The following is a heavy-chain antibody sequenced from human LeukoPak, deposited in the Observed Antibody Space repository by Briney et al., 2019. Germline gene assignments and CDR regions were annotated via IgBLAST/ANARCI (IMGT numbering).Heavy chain of an antibody. D-gene: IGHD3-22*01. CDR3: AKGYYYDSSGYNYFDY. CDR1: GFPFTTYA. Sequence: GGSLRLSCAASGFPFTTYAMSWVRQAPGKGLEWVSAISGRGGRTYYADSVKGRFTISRDNSENTLYLQMNSLRAEDTAVYYCAKGYYYDSSGYNYFDYWGQGTLVTVSS. V-gene: IGHV3-23*01. J-gene: IGHJ4*02. CDR2: ISGRGGRT.